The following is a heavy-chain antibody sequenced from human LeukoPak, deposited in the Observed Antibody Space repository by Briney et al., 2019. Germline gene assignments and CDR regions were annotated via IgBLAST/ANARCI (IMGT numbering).Heavy chain of an antibody. CDR1: GFTFNNCV. D-gene: IGHD3-10*01. CDR3: AKQDMGFRDPFDY. CDR2: ISGSGTNT. Sequence: GGSLRLSCAASGFTFNNCVMSWVRQAPGKGLEWVSAISGSGTNTYYADSVKGRFTISRDNSKNTLSLQMNSLRAEDTAVYYCAKQDMGFRDPFDYWGQGTLVTVSS. V-gene: IGHV3-23*01. J-gene: IGHJ4*02.